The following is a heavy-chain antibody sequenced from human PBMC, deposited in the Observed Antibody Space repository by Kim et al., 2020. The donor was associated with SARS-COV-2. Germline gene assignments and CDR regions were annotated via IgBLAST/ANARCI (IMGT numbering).Heavy chain of an antibody. V-gene: IGHV1-18*01. CDR3: ARDRLAGTDSPSIFHY. J-gene: IGHJ4*02. CDR2: ISPSSGNT. Sequence: ASVKVSCKAFGYSFPSYGISWLRHVPGRGLEWMAWISPSSGNTDYAQQFQGRVTVTTDTRTSTAYMEVRGLRSDDTAVYYCARDRLAGTDSPSIFHYWGQGSLVTVS. D-gene: IGHD6-19*01. CDR1: GYSFPSYG.